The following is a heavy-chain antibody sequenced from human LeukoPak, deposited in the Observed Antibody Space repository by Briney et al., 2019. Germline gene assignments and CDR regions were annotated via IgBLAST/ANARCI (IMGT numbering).Heavy chain of an antibody. CDR3: AAAGSTSPDDFDI. D-gene: IGHD2-2*01. CDR2: IYPGDADT. CDR1: GYSFTSYW. J-gene: IGHJ3*02. V-gene: IGHV5-51*01. Sequence: GESLKISSKGSGYSFTSYWIGWVRQMPGKGLEWMGIIYPGDADTRYSPSFQGQVTISADKSISTAYLQWSSLKASDTAMYYCAAAGSTSPDDFDIWGQGTMVTVSS.